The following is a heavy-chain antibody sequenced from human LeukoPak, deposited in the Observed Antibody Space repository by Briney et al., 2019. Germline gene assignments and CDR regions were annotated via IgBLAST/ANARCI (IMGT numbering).Heavy chain of an antibody. CDR2: IYYSGST. D-gene: IGHD6-19*01. J-gene: IGHJ4*02. CDR3: ARKAYSSGWRNFDY. V-gene: IGHV4-59*01. Sequence: SSETLSLTCTVSGGSISSYYWSWIRQPPGKGLEWIGYIYYSGSTNYNPSLKIRVTISVETSKNQFSLKLSSVTAADTAVYYCARKAYSSGWRNFDYWGQGTLVTVSS. CDR1: GGSISSYY.